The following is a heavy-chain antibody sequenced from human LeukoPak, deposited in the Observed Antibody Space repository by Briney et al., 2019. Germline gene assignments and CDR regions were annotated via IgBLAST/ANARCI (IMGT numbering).Heavy chain of an antibody. CDR2: INPSGGST. Sequence: GASVKVSCKTSGYSFTSYYIHWVRQAPGQGLEWMGIINPSGGSTTYAQKFQGRLTMASDTSTSTVYMELSSLRSEDTAMYYCARSSAYYNEADIWGQGTMVTASS. J-gene: IGHJ3*02. CDR1: GYSFTSYY. D-gene: IGHD1-26*01. CDR3: ARSSAYYNEADI. V-gene: IGHV1-46*01.